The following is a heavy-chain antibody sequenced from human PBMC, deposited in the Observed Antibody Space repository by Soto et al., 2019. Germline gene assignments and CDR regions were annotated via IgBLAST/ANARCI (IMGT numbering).Heavy chain of an antibody. CDR1: GDNVSSNSAA. CDR2: TYYRSKWYN. D-gene: IGHD6-13*01. V-gene: IGHV6-1*01. J-gene: IGHJ6*02. CDR3: ARALAAAGADLGYYGMDV. Sequence: SQTLSLTCAISGDNVSSNSAAWNWIRQSPSRGLEWLGRTYYRSKWYNDYAVSVKSRITINPDTSKNQFSLQLNSVTPEDTAVYYCARALAAAGADLGYYGMDVWGQGTTVTVSS.